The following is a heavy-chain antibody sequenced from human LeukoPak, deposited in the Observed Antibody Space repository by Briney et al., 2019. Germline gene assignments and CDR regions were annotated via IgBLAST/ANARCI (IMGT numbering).Heavy chain of an antibody. CDR2: INWNGGST. Sequence: PGGSLRLSCAASGFTFDDYGMSWVRQAPGKGLEWVSGINWNGGSTGYADSVKGRFTISRDNSKNTLYLQMNSLRSDDTAMYYCARMEMATAIFDYWGQGTLVTVSS. D-gene: IGHD5-24*01. V-gene: IGHV3-20*04. CDR1: GFTFDDYG. J-gene: IGHJ4*02. CDR3: ARMEMATAIFDY.